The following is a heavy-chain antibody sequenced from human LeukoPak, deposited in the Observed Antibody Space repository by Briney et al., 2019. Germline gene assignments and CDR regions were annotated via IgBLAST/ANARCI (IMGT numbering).Heavy chain of an antibody. V-gene: IGHV3-48*03. CDR2: ISTGGRTI. CDR3: ARGSGYVLDY. D-gene: IGHD2-15*01. Sequence: GGSLRLSCAVSGFSFSAFEMNWVRQAPGKGLEWISHISTGGRTIYYADSVKGRFTISRDNAKNSLYLQMNSLRGEDTGVYYCARGSGYVLDYWTQGTLVTVSS. J-gene: IGHJ4*02. CDR1: GFSFSAFE.